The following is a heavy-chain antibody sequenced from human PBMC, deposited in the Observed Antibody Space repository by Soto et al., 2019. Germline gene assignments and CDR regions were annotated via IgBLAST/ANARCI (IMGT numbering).Heavy chain of an antibody. D-gene: IGHD3-9*01. Sequence: EVQLVESGGGLVQPGGSLRLSCAASGFTFSSYSMNWVRQAPGKGLEWVSYISSSSSTIYYADSVKGRFTISRDNAKNXLYLQMNSLRAEDTAVYYCARDRSYYDMLTGEYYYYSGMDVWGQGTTVTVSS. V-gene: IGHV3-48*01. J-gene: IGHJ6*02. CDR2: ISSSSSTI. CDR1: GFTFSSYS. CDR3: ARDRSYYDMLTGEYYYYSGMDV.